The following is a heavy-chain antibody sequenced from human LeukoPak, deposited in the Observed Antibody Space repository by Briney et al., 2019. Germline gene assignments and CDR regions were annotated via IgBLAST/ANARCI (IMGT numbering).Heavy chain of an antibody. CDR3: ARHIVVVPTHNWFDP. CDR2: MNPNSGNT. V-gene: IGHV1-8*01. Sequence: ASVKVSCKASGYTFTSYDINWVRQATGQGLEWMGWMNPNSGNTGYAQKLQGRVTMTRNTSISTAYMELSSLRSEDTAVYYCARHIVVVPTHNWFDPWGQGTLVTVSS. J-gene: IGHJ5*02. CDR1: GYTFTSYD. D-gene: IGHD2-2*01.